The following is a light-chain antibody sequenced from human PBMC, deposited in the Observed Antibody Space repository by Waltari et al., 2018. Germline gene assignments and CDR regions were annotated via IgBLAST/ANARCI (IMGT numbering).Light chain of an antibody. V-gene: IGLV2-14*01. CDR1: SSDIGGYDF. CDR2: KVT. Sequence: QSALTQPASVSGSPGQSITISCTGTSSDIGGYDFVPWYKQHPGKAPKLLIYKVTNRPSGVSNRFSGSKSGNTASVAISGLQPEDEADYYCSSYTRRNTPSSVFGTGTQVTVL. CDR3: SSYTRRNTPSSV. J-gene: IGLJ1*01.